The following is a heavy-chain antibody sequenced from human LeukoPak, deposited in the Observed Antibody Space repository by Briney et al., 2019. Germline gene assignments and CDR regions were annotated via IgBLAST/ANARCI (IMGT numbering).Heavy chain of an antibody. V-gene: IGHV3-64*01. Sequence: GGSLRLSCVASGFTFSSYAMHWVRQAPGKGLEYVSAISSNGGSTYYANSVKGRFTISRDNSKNTLYLQMGSLRAEDMAVYYCARTKYSSSYYFDYWGQGTLVTVSS. CDR3: ARTKYSSSYYFDY. J-gene: IGHJ4*02. CDR1: GFTFSSYA. D-gene: IGHD6-6*01. CDR2: ISSNGGST.